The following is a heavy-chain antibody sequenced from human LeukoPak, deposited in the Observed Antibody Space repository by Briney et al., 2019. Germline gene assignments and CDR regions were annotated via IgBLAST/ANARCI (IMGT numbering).Heavy chain of an antibody. CDR1: GFTFSSYW. V-gene: IGHV3-74*01. CDR3: ARTYYYDSSGYQGYFDY. J-gene: IGHJ4*02. D-gene: IGHD3-22*01. Sequence: PGGSLRLSCAASGFTFSSYWMHWVRQAPGKGLVWVSRINSDGSSTSYADSVKGRFTISRDNAMNTLYLQMNSLRAEDTAVYYCARTYYYDSSGYQGYFDYWGQGTLVTVSS. CDR2: INSDGSST.